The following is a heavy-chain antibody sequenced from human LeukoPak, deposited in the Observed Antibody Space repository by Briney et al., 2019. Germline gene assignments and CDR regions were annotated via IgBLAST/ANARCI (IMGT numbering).Heavy chain of an antibody. CDR2: INHSGST. CDR1: GGSFSGYY. CDR3: ARFHFNWALAMVRGVISWFDP. V-gene: IGHV4-34*01. Sequence: SETLSLTCAVYGGSFSGYYWSWIRQPPGKGLEWIGEINHSGSTNYNPSLKSRVTISVDTSKNQFSLKLSSVTAADTAVYYCARFHFNWALAMVRGVISWFDPWGQGTLVTVSS. D-gene: IGHD3-10*01. J-gene: IGHJ5*02.